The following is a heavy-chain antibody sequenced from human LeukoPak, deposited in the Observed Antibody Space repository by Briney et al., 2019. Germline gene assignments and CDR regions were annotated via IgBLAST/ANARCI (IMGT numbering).Heavy chain of an antibody. CDR3: AREHQYSYGLDY. CDR2: ISYDGSNK. J-gene: IGHJ4*02. Sequence: GGSLRLSCAASGFTFSSYAMHWVRQAPGKGLEWVAVISYDGSNKYYADSVKGRFTISRDNSKNTLYLQMNSLRAEDTAVYYCAREHQYSYGLDYWGQGTLVTVSS. D-gene: IGHD5-18*01. V-gene: IGHV3-30-3*01. CDR1: GFTFSSYA.